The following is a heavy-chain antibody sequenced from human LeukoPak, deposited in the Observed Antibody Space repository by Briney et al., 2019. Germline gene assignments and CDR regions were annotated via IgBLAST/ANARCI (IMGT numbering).Heavy chain of an antibody. V-gene: IGHV4-4*07. CDR1: VGSISSYY. CDR2: IYTSVST. Sequence: PSETLSLTCTLSVGSISSYYWSWIRQPAGKGLEWSGRIYTSVSTNYNPSLKSRVSMSVDTSKNQFSLKLSSVTAADTAVYYCARGVAARNYYMDVWGKGTTVTVTS. CDR3: ARGVAARNYYMDV. D-gene: IGHD6-6*01. J-gene: IGHJ6*03.